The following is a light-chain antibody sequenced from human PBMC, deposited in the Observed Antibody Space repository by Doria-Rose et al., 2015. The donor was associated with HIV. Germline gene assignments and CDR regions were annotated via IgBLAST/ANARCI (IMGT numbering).Light chain of an antibody. CDR1: QSVSTD. J-gene: IGKJ5*01. Sequence: TQSPETLSVSPGESATLSCRASQSVSTDLAWYQHKPGQAPGLLIWGASTRATGIPARFSGSGSGTEFTLTISSLQSEDFAIYFCYQYNNWPTFGQGTRLDIK. V-gene: IGKV3-15*01. CDR2: GAS. CDR3: YQYNNWPT.